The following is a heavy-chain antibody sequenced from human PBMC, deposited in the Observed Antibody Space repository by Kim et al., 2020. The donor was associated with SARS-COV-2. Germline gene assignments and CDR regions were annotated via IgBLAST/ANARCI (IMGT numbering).Heavy chain of an antibody. CDR3: ARRGRGYSYGYNWFDP. J-gene: IGHJ5*02. Sequence: SETLSLTCAVYGGSFSGYYWSWIRQPPGKGLEWIGEITHSGSTNYNPSLKSRVTISVDTPKNQFSLKLSSVTAADTAVYYCARRGRGYSYGYNWFDPWGQGTLVTVSS. CDR2: ITHSGST. V-gene: IGHV4-34*01. CDR1: GGSFSGYY. D-gene: IGHD5-18*01.